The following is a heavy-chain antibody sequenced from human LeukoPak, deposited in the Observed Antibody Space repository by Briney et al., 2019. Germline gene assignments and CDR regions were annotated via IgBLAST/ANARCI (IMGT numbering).Heavy chain of an antibody. Sequence: GGSLRLSCAASGFTVSSNYMSWVRQAPGKGLKWVSVIYSGGSTYYADSVKGRFTISRDNSKNTLYLQMNSLRAEDTAVYYCARDPAFAVATFLDYWGQGTLVTVSS. CDR1: GFTVSSNY. J-gene: IGHJ4*02. V-gene: IGHV3-66*02. CDR3: ARDPAFAVATFLDY. D-gene: IGHD5-12*01. CDR2: IYSGGST.